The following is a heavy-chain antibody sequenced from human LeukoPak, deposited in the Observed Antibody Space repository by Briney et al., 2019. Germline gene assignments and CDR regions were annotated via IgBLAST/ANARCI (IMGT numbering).Heavy chain of an antibody. CDR2: VNANSGDT. Sequence: ASVKVSCKASGYTFTGYYMHWVRRAPGQGLEWMGWVNANSGDTNYPQKFQGRVTMTRDTSISTAYMEVNRLRYDDTAVYYCVRLLSEGNYWGQGTLVTVSS. CDR1: GYTFTGYY. J-gene: IGHJ4*02. CDR3: VRLLSEGNY. V-gene: IGHV1-2*02. D-gene: IGHD2-15*01.